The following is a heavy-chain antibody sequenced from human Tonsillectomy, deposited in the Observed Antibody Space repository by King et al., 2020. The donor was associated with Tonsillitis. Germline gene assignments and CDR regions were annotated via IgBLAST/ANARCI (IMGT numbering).Heavy chain of an antibody. V-gene: IGHV3-11*01. J-gene: IGHJ6*02. CDR3: ASGITEAEALSYVYYYYGMDV. D-gene: IGHD1-20*01. CDR1: GFTFSDHY. Sequence: VQLVESGGGLVKPGGSLRLSCAASGFTFSDHYMSWIRQAPGKGLEWVSYISSSGSTIYYADSVKGRFTISRDNAKNSLYLQMNSLRAEDTAVYYCASGITEAEALSYVYYYYGMDVWGQGTTVTVSS. CDR2: ISSSGSTI.